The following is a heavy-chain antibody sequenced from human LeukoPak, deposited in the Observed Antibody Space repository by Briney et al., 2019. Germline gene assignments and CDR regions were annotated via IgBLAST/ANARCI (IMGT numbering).Heavy chain of an antibody. CDR3: ARGGRFLEWLPFDY. Sequence: PGGSLRLSCAASGFTFSSYWMHWVRQVPGKGLVWVSRINTDGSSTSYADSVKGRFTISRDNAKNTLYLQMNSLRAEDTAVYYCARGGRFLEWLPFDYWGQGTLVTVSS. CDR2: INTDGSST. V-gene: IGHV3-74*01. J-gene: IGHJ4*02. D-gene: IGHD3-3*01. CDR1: GFTFSSYW.